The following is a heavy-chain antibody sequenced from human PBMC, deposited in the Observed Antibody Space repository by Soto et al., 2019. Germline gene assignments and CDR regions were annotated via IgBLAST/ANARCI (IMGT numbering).Heavy chain of an antibody. V-gene: IGHV1-18*01. D-gene: IGHD1-26*01. CDR3: ARQGSWPYYYYGLDV. CDR2: ISTYNGDT. CDR1: GYTFTTSG. Sequence: QVQLVQSGPEVKKPGASVKVSCEASGYTFTTSGISWVRQAPGQGLEWMGWISTYNGDTNSAQKFQGRVTMTADTSTGTAYMELMSLESDDTAVYYCARQGSWPYYYYGLDVWGQGTTVTVSS. J-gene: IGHJ6*02.